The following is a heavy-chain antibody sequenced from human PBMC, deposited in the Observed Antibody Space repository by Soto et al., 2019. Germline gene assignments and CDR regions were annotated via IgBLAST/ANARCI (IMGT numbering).Heavy chain of an antibody. CDR3: ARDLIFGVVRGYGMDV. CDR1: GFTFSSYG. Sequence: GGSLRLSCAASGFTFSSYGMHWVRQAPGKGLEWVAVIWYDGSNKYYADSAKGRFTISRDNSKNTLYLQMNSLRAEDTAVYYCARDLIFGVVRGYGMDVWGQGTTVTVSS. V-gene: IGHV3-33*01. J-gene: IGHJ6*02. CDR2: IWYDGSNK. D-gene: IGHD3-3*01.